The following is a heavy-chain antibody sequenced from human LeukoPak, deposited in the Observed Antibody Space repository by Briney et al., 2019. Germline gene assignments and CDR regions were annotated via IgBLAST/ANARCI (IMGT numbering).Heavy chain of an antibody. J-gene: IGHJ6*04. CDR1: GFTFSSYG. CDR3: AKENNLSVLSLRNCYYYGMDV. Sequence: PGGSLRLSCAASGFTFSSYGMHWVRQAPGKGLEWVAVISYDGSNKYYADSVKGRFTISRDNSKNTLYLQMNSLRAEDTAVYYCAKENNLSVLSLRNCYYYGMDVWGKGTTVTVSS. CDR2: ISYDGSNK. V-gene: IGHV3-30*18. D-gene: IGHD1/OR15-1a*01.